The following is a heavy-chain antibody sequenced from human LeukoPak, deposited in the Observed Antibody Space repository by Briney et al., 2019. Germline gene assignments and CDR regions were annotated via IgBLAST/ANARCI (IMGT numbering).Heavy chain of an antibody. Sequence: PSETLSLTCTVSGGSISSYYWSWIRQPPGKGLEWIGYIYYSGSTNYNPSLKSRVTISVDTSKNQFSLTLSSMTAADTAVYYCARISGSYFDYWGQGTLVTVSS. CDR1: GGSISSYY. V-gene: IGHV4-59*01. CDR2: IYYSGST. CDR3: ARISGSYFDY. J-gene: IGHJ4*02. D-gene: IGHD1-26*01.